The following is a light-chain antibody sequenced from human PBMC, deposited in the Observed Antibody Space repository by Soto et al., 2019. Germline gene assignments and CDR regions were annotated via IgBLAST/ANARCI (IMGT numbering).Light chain of an antibody. Sequence: QSVLTQPASVSGSPGQSITISCTGTDSDVGGYNYVSWYQQRPGKAPKLMISDVSNRPSGVSNRFSGSKSGNTASLTISGLQAEDEADYYCSSFSSSSTLFGTGTKVTVL. J-gene: IGLJ1*01. CDR2: DVS. CDR3: SSFSSSSTL. V-gene: IGLV2-14*01. CDR1: DSDVGGYNY.